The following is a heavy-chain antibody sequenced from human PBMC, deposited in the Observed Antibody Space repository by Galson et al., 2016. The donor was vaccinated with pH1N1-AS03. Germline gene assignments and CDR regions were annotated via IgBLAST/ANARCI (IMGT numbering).Heavy chain of an antibody. CDR3: ARDGGYSSGWIDF. D-gene: IGHD3-22*01. CDR1: GFTFSTYS. CDR2: ISSSSRFI. Sequence: SLRLSCAASGFTFSTYSMNWVSQAPGKGLEWVAYISSSSRFIYYADAVQGRFTISKDSPKNSAYLHMNGLRADDTAVYYCARDGGYSSGWIDFWGQGTLVSVSS. J-gene: IGHJ4*02. V-gene: IGHV3-21*01.